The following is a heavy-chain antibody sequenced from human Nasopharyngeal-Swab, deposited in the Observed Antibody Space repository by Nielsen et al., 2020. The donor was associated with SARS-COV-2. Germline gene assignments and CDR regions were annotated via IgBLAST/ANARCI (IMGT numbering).Heavy chain of an antibody. CDR3: ARDRRNSGSYYPAAYYYYGMDV. J-gene: IGHJ6*02. CDR2: TYYRSTWYN. D-gene: IGHD1-26*01. V-gene: IGHV6-1*01. Sequence: WIRQSPSRGLEWLGRTYYRSTWYNGYAVSVKSRITLNPDTPKNQFSLQLNSVTPEDTAVYYCARDRRNSGSYYPAAYYYYGMDVWGQGTTVTVSS.